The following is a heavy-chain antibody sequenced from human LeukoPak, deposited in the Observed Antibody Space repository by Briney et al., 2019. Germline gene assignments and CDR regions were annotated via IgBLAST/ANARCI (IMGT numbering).Heavy chain of an antibody. D-gene: IGHD3-3*01. CDR3: ARGFTIFGVVNDGFDI. CDR1: GFTFSSYW. CDR2: IDTDGSST. J-gene: IGHJ3*02. Sequence: GGSLRLFCAASGFTFSSYWMNWVRQAPGKGLVWVSRIDTDGSSTTYADSVKGRFTISRDNAKNTLYLQMNSLRAEDTAVYYCARGFTIFGVVNDGFDIWGQGTKVTVSS. V-gene: IGHV3-74*01.